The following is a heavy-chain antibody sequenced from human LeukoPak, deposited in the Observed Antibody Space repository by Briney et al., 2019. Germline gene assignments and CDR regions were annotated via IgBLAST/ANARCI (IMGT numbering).Heavy chain of an antibody. CDR1: AGSISSYY. J-gene: IGHJ3*02. CDR2: IYYSGST. Sequence: PSETLSLTCTVSAGSISSYYWSWIRQPPGKGLEWIGYIYYSGSTNYNPSLKSRVTISVDTSKNQFSLKLSSVTAADTAVYYCARDLGYDFWSGYGTGTFDIWGQGTMVTVSS. D-gene: IGHD3-3*01. CDR3: ARDLGYDFWSGYGTGTFDI. V-gene: IGHV4-59*12.